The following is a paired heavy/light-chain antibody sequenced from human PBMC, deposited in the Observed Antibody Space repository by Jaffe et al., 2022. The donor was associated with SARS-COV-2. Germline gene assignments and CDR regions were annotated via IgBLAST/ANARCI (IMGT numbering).Light chain of an antibody. CDR3: TTHTTYDTRI. J-gene: IGLJ1*01. CDR2: DVN. CDR1: RNDVGANNY. V-gene: IGLV2-14*03. Sequence: QSALTQPASVSGSPGQSITISCTGTRNDVGANNYLSWYQQHPGKAPKLIIYDVNSRPSGVSDRFSASKSGNTASLTITGLQAEDEADYYCTTHTTYDTRIFGTGTKVTVL.
Heavy chain of an antibody. CDR3: ARGGWGSGWTYFDS. Sequence: EVQLVESGGGLAQPGGSLRLSCAASGFTLSTYDIHWVRQPTGKGLEWVSAIAIAGATFYSASVRGRFTISRENAKNSVYLQMNSLRSEDTAVYYCARGGWGSGWTYFDSWGQGVLVTVSS. CDR2: IAIAGAT. CDR1: GFTLSTYD. V-gene: IGHV3-13*01. D-gene: IGHD6-19*01. J-gene: IGHJ4*02.